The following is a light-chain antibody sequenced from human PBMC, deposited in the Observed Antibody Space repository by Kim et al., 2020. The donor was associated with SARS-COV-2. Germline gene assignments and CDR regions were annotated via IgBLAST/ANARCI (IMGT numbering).Light chain of an antibody. J-gene: IGKJ1*01. Sequence: ASVGDSVTITCRASQGISNYLAWYQQKPGNVPKLLIYAASALQSGVPSRFSGSGSGTEFALTISSLQPEDVATYYCQKYNSAPRTFGQGTKVDIK. V-gene: IGKV1-27*01. CDR2: AAS. CDR1: QGISNY. CDR3: QKYNSAPRT.